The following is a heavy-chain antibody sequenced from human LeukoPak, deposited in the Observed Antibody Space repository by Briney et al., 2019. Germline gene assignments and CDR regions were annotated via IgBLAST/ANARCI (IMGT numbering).Heavy chain of an antibody. Sequence: ASVKVSCKASGYTFTSYDINWVRQATGQGLEWMGWMNPNSGNTSYAQKFQGRVTMTRNTSISTAYMELSSLRSEATAVYYCARDNDSRDPPHFDYWGQGTLVTVSA. CDR3: ARDNDSRDPPHFDY. CDR1: GYTFTSYD. CDR2: MNPNSGNT. D-gene: IGHD3-16*01. J-gene: IGHJ4*02. V-gene: IGHV1-8*01.